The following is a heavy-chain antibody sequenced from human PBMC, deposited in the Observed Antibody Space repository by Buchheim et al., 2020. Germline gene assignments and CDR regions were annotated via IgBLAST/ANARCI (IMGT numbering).Heavy chain of an antibody. Sequence: QVQLQESGPGLVKPSETLSLTCTVSGGSISSNYWSWIRQPPGKGLEWIGYIYHSGITNYNPSLKTRVTISVDTSNNQFSLKLSSVTAADTAVYYCARLGYYDSLVDPWGQGTL. J-gene: IGHJ5*02. D-gene: IGHD3-22*01. V-gene: IGHV4-59*01. CDR3: ARLGYYDSLVDP. CDR1: GGSISSNY. CDR2: IYHSGIT.